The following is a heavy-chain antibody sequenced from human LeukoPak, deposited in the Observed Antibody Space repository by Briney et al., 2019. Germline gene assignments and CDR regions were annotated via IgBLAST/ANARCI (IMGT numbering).Heavy chain of an antibody. V-gene: IGHV4-59*01. Sequence: SETLPLTCTVSGGSISSYYWSWIRQPPGKGLEWIGYIYYSGSTNYNPSLKSRVTISVDTSKNQFSLKLSSVTAADTAVYYCASTPTSSGSYFWFDPWGQGTLVTVSS. CDR3: ASTPTSSGSYFWFDP. J-gene: IGHJ5*02. CDR2: IYYSGST. D-gene: IGHD1-26*01. CDR1: GGSISSYY.